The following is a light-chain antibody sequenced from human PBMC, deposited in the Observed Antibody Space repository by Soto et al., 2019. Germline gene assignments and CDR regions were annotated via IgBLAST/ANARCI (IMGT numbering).Light chain of an antibody. CDR3: SSYRSSSKLVL. V-gene: IGLV2-14*03. CDR1: SSDDGGSNF. J-gene: IGLJ2*01. CDR2: DVT. Sequence: QSARAQPASVSGSPGQSITISCTGSSSDDGGSNFVSWYQQHPGKAPKLIIYDVTNRPSGVSVRFSGSKSGNTASLTISGLQVEDEADYYCSSYRSSSKLVLFGGGTKLTVL.